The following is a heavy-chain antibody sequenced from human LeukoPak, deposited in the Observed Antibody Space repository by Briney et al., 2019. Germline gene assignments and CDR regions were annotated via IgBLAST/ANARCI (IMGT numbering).Heavy chain of an antibody. CDR3: ARARNDYDSNGFSLLDY. Sequence: GGSLRLSCTASGISFSSHGMHWVRQASGKGLEWVAVIWYDGSNIYYADSVKGRFTISRDNSKNTLYLQLNSLRAEDTALYYCARARNDYDSNGFSLLDYWGQGTLVTVSS. CDR2: IWYDGSNI. J-gene: IGHJ4*02. D-gene: IGHD3-22*01. CDR1: GISFSSHG. V-gene: IGHV3-33*01.